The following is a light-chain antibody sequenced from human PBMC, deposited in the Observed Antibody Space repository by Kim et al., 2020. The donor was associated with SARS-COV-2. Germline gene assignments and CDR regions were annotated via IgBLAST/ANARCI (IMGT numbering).Light chain of an antibody. V-gene: IGLV3-21*04. CDR2: YDN. J-gene: IGLJ3*02. CDR3: QVWDDSSDHVV. Sequence: ATGKTAKVTCGVNNVGSKSVLWYQQTPGQAPILVIFYDNDRPSDIPERFSGSNSGNTATLAIGRVEAGDEADYYCQVWDDSSDHVVFGGGTKLTVL. CDR1: NVGSKS.